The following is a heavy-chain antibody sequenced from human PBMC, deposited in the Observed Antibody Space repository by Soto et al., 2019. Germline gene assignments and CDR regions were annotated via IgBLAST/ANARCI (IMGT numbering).Heavy chain of an antibody. CDR2: IGLYIHNT. CDR3: ARGAFDYGSGSDYNTPFDY. Sequence: SVKDSCKASGYIFTSYGINWVRQAPVQGLEWMGWIGLYIHNTNYAQKFQGRVTMTTDTSTSTVYMELRSLTSDDTAVYYCARGAFDYGSGSDYNTPFDYWGQGTLVTVSS. J-gene: IGHJ4*02. V-gene: IGHV1-18*04. CDR1: GYIFTSYG. D-gene: IGHD3-10*01.